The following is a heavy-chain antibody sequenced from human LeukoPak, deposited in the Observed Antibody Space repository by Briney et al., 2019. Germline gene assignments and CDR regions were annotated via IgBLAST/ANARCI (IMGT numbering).Heavy chain of an antibody. CDR1: GFTVSSNY. V-gene: IGHV3-53*04. J-gene: IGHJ6*02. CDR2: IYSGGST. D-gene: IGHD3-16*01. CDR3: ARDGGTNYYYGMDV. Sequence: GGSLRLSCAASGFTVSSNYMSWVRQAPGKGLEWVSVIYSGGSTYYADSVKGRFTISRHNSKNTLYLQMNSLRAEDTAVYYCARDGGTNYYYGMDVWGQGTTVTVSS.